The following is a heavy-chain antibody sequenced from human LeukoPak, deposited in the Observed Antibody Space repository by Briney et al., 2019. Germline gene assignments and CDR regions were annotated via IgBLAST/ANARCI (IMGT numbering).Heavy chain of an antibody. V-gene: IGHV3-20*04. D-gene: IGHD6-19*01. CDR2: IQWNDDST. J-gene: IGHJ4*02. Sequence: PGGSLRLSCAASGFTFDDYGMSWVRQAPGKGLEWVSSIQWNDDSTGYADSVKGRFTISRDNAKSSLYLQMKSLRAEDTALYYCARDSDYYSSGWSPWDYWGQGTLVTVSS. CDR3: ARDSDYYSSGWSPWDY. CDR1: GFTFDDYG.